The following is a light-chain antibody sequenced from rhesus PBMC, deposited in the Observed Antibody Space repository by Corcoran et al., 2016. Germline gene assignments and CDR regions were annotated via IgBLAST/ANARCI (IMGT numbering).Light chain of an antibody. Sequence: DIQMTQSPSSLSASVGDRGTITCRASENVNNYLNWYQQKPGKAPNLLIYKSSTLQIGVPSMFSGSVSGTDYTFPISSLQPEDVATYYCQHGYGTPPFTFGPRSKLDIK. CDR2: KSS. CDR3: QHGYGTPPFT. J-gene: IGKJ3*01. V-gene: IGKV1-74*01. CDR1: ENVNNY.